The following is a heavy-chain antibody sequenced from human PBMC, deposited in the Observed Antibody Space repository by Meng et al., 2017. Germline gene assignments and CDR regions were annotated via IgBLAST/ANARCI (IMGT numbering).Heavy chain of an antibody. V-gene: IGHV3-21*01. J-gene: IGHJ4*02. CDR1: GFTFSSYE. CDR2: ISSSSSYI. D-gene: IGHD3-22*01. CDR3: ARNYYVSSGYLAYYFDY. Sequence: GESPKIHCPASGFTFSSYEMNWVRQAPGKGLEWVSSISSSSSYIYYSDSVKGRFTISRDNAKNSLYLQMNSLRAEDTAVYYCARNYYVSSGYLAYYFDYWGQGTLVTVSS.